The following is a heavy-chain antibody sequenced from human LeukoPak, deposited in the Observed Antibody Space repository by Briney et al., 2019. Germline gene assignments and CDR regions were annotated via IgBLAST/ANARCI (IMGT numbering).Heavy chain of an antibody. CDR1: GFTFSSYG. J-gene: IGHJ3*02. CDR2: TSYDGSNK. CDR3: ARSVIAVAGYDAFDI. V-gene: IGHV3-30*03. Sequence: GGSLRLSCAASGFTFSSYGMHWVRQAPGKGLEWVAVTSYDGSNKYYADSVKGRFTISRDNSKNTLYLQMNSLRAEDTAVYYCARSVIAVAGYDAFDIWGQGTVVTVSS. D-gene: IGHD6-19*01.